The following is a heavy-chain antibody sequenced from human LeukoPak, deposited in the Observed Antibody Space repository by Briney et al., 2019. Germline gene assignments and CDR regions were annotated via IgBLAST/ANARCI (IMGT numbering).Heavy chain of an antibody. V-gene: IGHV4-39*02. D-gene: IGHD4-11*01. J-gene: IGHJ4*02. CDR1: GGSISTNNYY. CDR3: TREYSAHSDF. Sequence: SETLSLTCTVSGGSISTNNYYWNWIRQPPEQGLEWIGSIHYTGSAWYSPSLKSRVTISVDTSKNQFSLRLNSVTAADPAVYFCTREYSAHSDFWGQGALVTVSS. CDR2: IHYTGSA.